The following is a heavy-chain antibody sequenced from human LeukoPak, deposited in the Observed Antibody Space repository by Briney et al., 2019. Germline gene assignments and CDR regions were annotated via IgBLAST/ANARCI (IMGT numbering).Heavy chain of an antibody. CDR2: ISGSGDIT. J-gene: IGHJ4*02. V-gene: IGHV3-23*01. CDR1: GFTFSGYA. CDR3: AKDRRSGGSCSDY. Sequence: GGSLRLSCAASGFTFSGYAMSWVRQAPGRGLEWVSTISGSGDITYYADSVKGRLTISRDNSKNTLYLQMNSLRAEDTAVYYCAKDRRSGGSCSDYWGQGTLVTDSS. D-gene: IGHD2-15*01.